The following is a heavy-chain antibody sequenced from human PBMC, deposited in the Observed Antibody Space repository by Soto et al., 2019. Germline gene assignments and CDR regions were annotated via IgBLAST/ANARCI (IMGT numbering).Heavy chain of an antibody. CDR1: GFTFSSYG. J-gene: IGHJ3*02. D-gene: IGHD3-22*01. CDR2: ISYDGSNK. CDR3: AKELINYYDSSGYPQGGAFDI. V-gene: IGHV3-30*18. Sequence: GGSLGLSCAASGFTFSSYGMHWVRQAPGKGLEWVAVISYDGSNKYYADSVKGRFTISRDNSKNTLYLQMNSLRAEDTAVYYCAKELINYYDSSGYPQGGAFDIWGQGTMVTVPS.